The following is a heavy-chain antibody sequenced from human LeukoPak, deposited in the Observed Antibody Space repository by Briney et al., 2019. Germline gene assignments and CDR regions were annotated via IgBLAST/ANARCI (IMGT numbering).Heavy chain of an antibody. D-gene: IGHD2-21*02. CDR3: ARDSSLPYCGGDCYPDY. CDR2: MYTSGST. Sequence: SETLSLTCTVSGGSISSGSYYWSWIRQPAGKGLEWIGRMYTSGSTNYNPSFESRVTISADTSKNQFSLKLSSLTAADTAVYYCARDSSLPYCGGDCYPDYWGQGTLVTVSA. V-gene: IGHV4-61*02. J-gene: IGHJ4*02. CDR1: GGSISSGSYY.